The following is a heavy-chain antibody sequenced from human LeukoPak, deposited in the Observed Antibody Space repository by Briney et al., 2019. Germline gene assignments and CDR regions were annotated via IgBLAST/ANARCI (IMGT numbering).Heavy chain of an antibody. V-gene: IGHV1-69*05. J-gene: IGHJ4*02. D-gene: IGHD3-22*01. Sequence: GASVKASCKASGGTFSSYAISWVRQAPGQGLEWMGGIIPIFGTANYAQKFQGRVTITTDESTSTAYMELSSLRSEDTAVYYCARDTPSYDSSGYYYAFDYWGQGTLVTVSS. CDR2: IIPIFGTA. CDR3: ARDTPSYDSSGYYYAFDY. CDR1: GGTFSSYA.